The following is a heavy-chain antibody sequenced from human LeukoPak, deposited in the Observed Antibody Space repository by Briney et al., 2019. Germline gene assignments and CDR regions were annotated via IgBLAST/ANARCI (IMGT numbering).Heavy chain of an antibody. V-gene: IGHV3-43*01. CDR3: AKARKRGYAYGSVDS. CDR1: GFTFDDYT. Sequence: PGGSLRLSCAASGFTFDDYTMHWVRQAPAKGLEWVSVISFDGRNSFYADSVKGRFPVSRDNKKKSLFLQMNSLRDEDTALYYCAKARKRGYAYGSVDSWGRGTLVTVSS. D-gene: IGHD5-18*01. CDR2: ISFDGRNS. J-gene: IGHJ4*02.